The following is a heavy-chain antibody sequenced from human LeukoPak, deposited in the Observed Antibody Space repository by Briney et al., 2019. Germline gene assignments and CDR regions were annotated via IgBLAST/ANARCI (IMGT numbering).Heavy chain of an antibody. Sequence: SVKVSCKASGGTFSSYAISWVRQAPGQGLEWMGGIIPIFGTANYAQKFQDRVTITADESTSTAYMELSSLRSEDTAVYYCARDGYHYYGSGTYFGYYYMDVWGKGTTVTISS. CDR3: ARDGYHYYGSGTYFGYYYMDV. J-gene: IGHJ6*03. CDR1: GGTFSSYA. CDR2: IIPIFGTA. D-gene: IGHD3-10*01. V-gene: IGHV1-69*13.